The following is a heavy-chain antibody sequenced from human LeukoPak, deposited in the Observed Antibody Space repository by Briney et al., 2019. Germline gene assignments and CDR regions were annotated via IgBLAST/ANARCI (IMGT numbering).Heavy chain of an antibody. CDR2: IYTSGST. V-gene: IGHV4-61*02. D-gene: IGHD3-22*01. J-gene: IGHJ4*02. Sequence: KPSQTLSLTCTVSGGSISSGSYYWSWIRQPAGKGLEWIGRIYTSGSTNYNPSLKSRVTISVDTSKNQFSLKLSSVTAADTAVYYCARGAGDSSGYYSFDYWGQGTLVTVSS. CDR1: GGSISSGSYY. CDR3: ARGAGDSSGYYSFDY.